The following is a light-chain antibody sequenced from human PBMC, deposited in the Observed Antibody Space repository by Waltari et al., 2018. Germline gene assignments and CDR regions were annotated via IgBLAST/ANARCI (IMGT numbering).Light chain of an antibody. J-gene: IGKJ3*01. CDR3: QQSYSAPFT. Sequence: EIQMTQSPSSLSVSVGDRVTITCRASQSIDRYLNLYQQKEGRAPNLLIDSASNLQSGVPSRFSGSGSGTDFTLTISSLQHEDFAAYYCQQSYSAPFTFGPGTKVDI. CDR1: QSIDRY. CDR2: SAS. V-gene: IGKV1-39*01.